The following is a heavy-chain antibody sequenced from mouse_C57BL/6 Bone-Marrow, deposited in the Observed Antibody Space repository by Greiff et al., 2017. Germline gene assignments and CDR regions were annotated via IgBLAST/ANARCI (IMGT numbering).Heavy chain of an antibody. CDR3: ARGSGPPRGY. CDR2: ISYDGSN. V-gene: IGHV3-6*01. CDR1: GYSITSGYY. Sequence: EVKLMESGPGLVKPSQSLSLTCSVTGYSITSGYYWNWIRQFPGNKLEWMGYISYDGSNNYNPSLKNRISITRDTSKNQFFLKLNSVTTEDTATYYCARGSGPPRGYWGQGTTLTVSS. D-gene: IGHD3-1*01. J-gene: IGHJ2*01.